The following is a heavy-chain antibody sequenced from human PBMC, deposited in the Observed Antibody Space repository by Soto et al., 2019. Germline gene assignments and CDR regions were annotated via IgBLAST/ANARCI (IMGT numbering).Heavy chain of an antibody. CDR2: IYPGDSDT. CDR3: ARVRAVVGTLGLDYYSSTMDV. CDR1: GYSFTGYW. D-gene: IGHD6-19*01. V-gene: IGHV5-51*01. J-gene: IGHJ6*02. Sequence: GESLKISCKGSGYSFTGYWIGWVRQMPGKGLEWMGIIYPGDSDTRYSPSFQGQVTISVDKSINTAYLQWSRLKASDTAIYYCARVRAVVGTLGLDYYSSTMDVCGQAITVT.